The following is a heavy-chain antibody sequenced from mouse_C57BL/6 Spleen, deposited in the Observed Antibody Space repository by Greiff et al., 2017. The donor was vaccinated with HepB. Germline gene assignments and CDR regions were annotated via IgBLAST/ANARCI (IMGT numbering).Heavy chain of an antibody. CDR3: ARKDGSGYTWFDY. D-gene: IGHD3-2*02. J-gene: IGHJ2*01. CDR1: GYTFTSYW. Sequence: QVQLKQSGTELVKPGASVKLSCKASGYTFTSYWMHWVKQRPGQGLEWIGNINPSNGGTNYNEKFKSKATLTVDKSSSTAYMQLSSLTSEDSAVYYCARKDGSGYTWFDYWGQGTTLTVSS. CDR2: INPSNGGT. V-gene: IGHV1-53*01.